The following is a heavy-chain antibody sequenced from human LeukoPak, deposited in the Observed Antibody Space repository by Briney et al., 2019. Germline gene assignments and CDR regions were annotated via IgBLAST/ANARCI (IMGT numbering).Heavy chain of an antibody. CDR2: IYTSGST. CDR3: ARDGFDSSGYYYSLDY. CDR1: GGSISSYY. V-gene: IGHV4-4*07. Sequence: SETLSLTCTVSGGSISSYYWSWIRQPAGKGLEWIGRIYTSGSTNYNPSLKSRVTMSVDTSKNQFSLKLSSVTAADTAVYYCARDGFDSSGYYYSLDYWGQGTLVTVSS. J-gene: IGHJ4*02. D-gene: IGHD3-22*01.